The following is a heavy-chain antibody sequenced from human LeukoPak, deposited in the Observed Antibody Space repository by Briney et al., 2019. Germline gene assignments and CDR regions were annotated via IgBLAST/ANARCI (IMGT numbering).Heavy chain of an antibody. V-gene: IGHV5-51*01. CDR1: GYSFTNYW. J-gene: IGHJ3*02. CDR2: IYPGDSDT. D-gene: IGHD3-10*01. Sequence: GESLKISCKGSGYSFTNYWIGWVRQMPGKGLELMGIIYPGDSDTRYSPSFQGQVTISADKSISTAYLQWSRLKASDTAMYYCASRGSGSYSGGAFDTWGQGTMVTVSS. CDR3: ASRGSGSYSGGAFDT.